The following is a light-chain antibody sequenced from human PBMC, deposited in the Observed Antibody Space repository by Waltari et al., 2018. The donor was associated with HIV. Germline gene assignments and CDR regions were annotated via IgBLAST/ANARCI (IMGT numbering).Light chain of an antibody. V-gene: IGKV1D-13*01. J-gene: IGKJ4*01. CDR2: EAS. Sequence: IQLTLSPSSVSASVGGAVSISCRASQNIGRALAWYQLKPGRAPRLLIYEASRLDEGVPTRFKGSGSRSNFTLGITNLQPEDFAIYFCQQAKNFPHTFAGGTRVE. CDR1: QNIGRA. CDR3: QQAKNFPHT.